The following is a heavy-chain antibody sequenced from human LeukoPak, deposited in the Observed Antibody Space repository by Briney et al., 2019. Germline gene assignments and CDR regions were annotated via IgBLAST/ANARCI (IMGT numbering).Heavy chain of an antibody. CDR2: NYPGNSET. CDR1: GYSFTNYW. CDR3: ARLRYYGSGSYVDY. V-gene: IGHV5-51*01. J-gene: IGHJ4*02. Sequence: GESLKISCNSSGYSFTNYWIGWVRQMPGKGLEWMGLNYPGNSETRYSPSFQGQVTISADKSITTAYLQWSSLKASDTAMYYCARLRYYGSGSYVDYWGQGTLVTVSS. D-gene: IGHD3-10*01.